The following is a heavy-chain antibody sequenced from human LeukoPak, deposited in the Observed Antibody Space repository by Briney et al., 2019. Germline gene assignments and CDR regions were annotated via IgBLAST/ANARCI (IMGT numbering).Heavy chain of an antibody. Sequence: ASVRVSCKASGYTFTDYYMHWVRQAPGQGLEWMGWINPNSGGTNYAQKFQGRVTMTRDTSISTAYMELSRLRSDDTAVYYCARPSQRVLGAFDIWGQGTMVTVSS. CDR2: INPNSGGT. CDR1: GYTFTDYY. D-gene: IGHD6-13*01. V-gene: IGHV1-2*02. CDR3: ARPSQRVLGAFDI. J-gene: IGHJ3*02.